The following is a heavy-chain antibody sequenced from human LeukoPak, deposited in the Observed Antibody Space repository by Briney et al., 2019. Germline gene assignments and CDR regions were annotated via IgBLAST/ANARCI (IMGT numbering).Heavy chain of an antibody. J-gene: IGHJ3*02. Sequence: GGSLRLSCAAPGFTFSSYAMSWVRQAPGKGLEWVSAISGSGGSTYYADSVKGRFTISRDNSKNTLYLQMNSLRAEDTAVYYCAKGQLRDDAFDIWGQGTMVTVSS. CDR3: AKGQLRDDAFDI. CDR1: GFTFSSYA. V-gene: IGHV3-23*01. D-gene: IGHD1-1*01. CDR2: ISGSGGST.